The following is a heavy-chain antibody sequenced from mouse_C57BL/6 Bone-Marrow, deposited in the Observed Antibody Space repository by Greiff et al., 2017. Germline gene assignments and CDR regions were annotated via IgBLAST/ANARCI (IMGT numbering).Heavy chain of an antibody. CDR1: GYSFTDYN. D-gene: IGHD1-1*01. CDR3: ARRGHITTVVAPGFAY. J-gene: IGHJ3*01. V-gene: IGHV1-39*01. Sequence: VQLQQSGPELVKPGASVKISCKASGYSFTDYNMNWVKQSNGKSLEWIGVINPNYGTTSYNQKFKGKATLTVDQSSSKAYMQLNSLTSEDSAVYYGARRGHITTVVAPGFAYWGQGTLVTVSA. CDR2: INPNYGTT.